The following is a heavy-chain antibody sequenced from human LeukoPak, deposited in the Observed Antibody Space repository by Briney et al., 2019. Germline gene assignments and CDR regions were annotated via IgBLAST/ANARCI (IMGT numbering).Heavy chain of an antibody. CDR1: GLTFNNYA. D-gene: IGHD1-26*01. Sequence: AGGSLRLSCAASGLTFNNYALTWIRQAPGKGLEWVSSISGRGGNTYYADSAKGRFTISRDNAKNSLYLQMNSLRAEDTAVYYCARDMYSGSYYGVNYWGQGTLVTVSS. V-gene: IGHV3-23*01. J-gene: IGHJ4*02. CDR2: ISGRGGNT. CDR3: ARDMYSGSYYGVNY.